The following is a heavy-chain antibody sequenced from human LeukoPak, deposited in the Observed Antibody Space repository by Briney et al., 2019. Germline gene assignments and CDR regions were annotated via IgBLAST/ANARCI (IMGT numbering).Heavy chain of an antibody. J-gene: IGHJ2*01. CDR2: IYTSGST. CDR1: GGSISSYY. V-gene: IGHV4-4*07. Sequence: SETLSLTCTVSGGSISSYYWSWIRQPAGKGLEWIGRIYTSGSTNYNPSLKSRVTMSVDTSKNQFSLKLSSVTAADTAVYYCARLDSSGWYWYFDLWGRGTLVTVSS. CDR3: ARLDSSGWYWYFDL. D-gene: IGHD6-19*01.